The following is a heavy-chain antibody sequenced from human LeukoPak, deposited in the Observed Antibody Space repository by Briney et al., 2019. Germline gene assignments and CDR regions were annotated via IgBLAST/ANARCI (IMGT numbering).Heavy chain of an antibody. CDR3: AKDRSYDYGDSDDAFDI. CDR1: GFTFSSYA. CDR2: ISGSGGST. J-gene: IGHJ3*02. Sequence: GGSLRLSCAASGFTFSSYAMSWVRQAPGKGLEWVSAISGSGGSTYYADSVKGRFTISRDNSKNTLYLQMNSLRAEDTAVYYCAKDRSYDYGDSDDAFDIWGQGTMVTVSS. V-gene: IGHV3-23*01. D-gene: IGHD4-17*01.